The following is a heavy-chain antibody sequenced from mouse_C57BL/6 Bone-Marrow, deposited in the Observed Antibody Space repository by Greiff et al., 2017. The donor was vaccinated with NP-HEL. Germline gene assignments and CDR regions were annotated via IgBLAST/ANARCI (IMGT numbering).Heavy chain of an antibody. D-gene: IGHD1-1*01. CDR3: ARQGTTVVATEDY. J-gene: IGHJ2*01. CDR2: IHPNSGST. V-gene: IGHV1-64*01. Sequence: QVQLQQSGAELVKPGASVKLSCKASGYTFTSYWMHWVKQRPGQGLEWIGMIHPNSGSTNYNEKFKSKATLTVDKSSSTAYMQLSSLTSEDSAVYYCARQGTTVVATEDYWGQGTTLTVSS. CDR1: GYTFTSYW.